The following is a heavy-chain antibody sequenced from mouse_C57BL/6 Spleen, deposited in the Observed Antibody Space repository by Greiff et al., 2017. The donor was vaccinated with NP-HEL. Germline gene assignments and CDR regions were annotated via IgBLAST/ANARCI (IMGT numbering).Heavy chain of an antibody. CDR2: IRSKSNNYAT. Sequence: EVQLLESGGGLVQPKGSLKLSCAASGFSFNTYAMNWVRQAPGKGLEWVARIRSKSNNYATYYADSVKDRFTISRDDSESMLYLQMNNLTTEDTAMYYCVIHGITTVVALYWYFDVWGTGTTVTVSS. CDR1: GFSFNTYA. J-gene: IGHJ1*03. D-gene: IGHD1-1*01. CDR3: VIHGITTVVALYWYFDV. V-gene: IGHV10-1*01.